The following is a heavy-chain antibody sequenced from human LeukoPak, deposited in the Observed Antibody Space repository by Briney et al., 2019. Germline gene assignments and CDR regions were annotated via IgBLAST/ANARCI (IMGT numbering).Heavy chain of an antibody. J-gene: IGHJ4*02. CDR1: GGSFSGYY. CDR3: ARALYDFWSGYYSAPDY. D-gene: IGHD3-3*01. CDR2: INHSGST. Sequence: SETLSLTCAVYGGSFSGYYWSWIRQPPGKGLEWIGEINHSGSTNYNPSLKSRVTISVDTSKNQFSLKLSSVTAADTAVYYCARALYDFWSGYYSAPDYWGQGTLVTVSS. V-gene: IGHV4-34*01.